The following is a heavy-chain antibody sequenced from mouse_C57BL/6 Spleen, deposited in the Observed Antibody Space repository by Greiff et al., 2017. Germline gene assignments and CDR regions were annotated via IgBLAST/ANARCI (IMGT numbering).Heavy chain of an antibody. V-gene: IGHV5-17*01. J-gene: IGHJ4*01. Sequence: VQLKESGGGLVKPGGSLKLSCAASGFTFSDYGMHWVRQAPEKGLEWVAYISSGSSTIYYADTVKGRFTISRDNAKNTLFLQMTSLRSEDTAMYYWARPWGYDGPALYAMDYWGQGTSVTVSS. D-gene: IGHD2-2*01. CDR3: ARPWGYDGPALYAMDY. CDR2: ISSGSSTI. CDR1: GFTFSDYG.